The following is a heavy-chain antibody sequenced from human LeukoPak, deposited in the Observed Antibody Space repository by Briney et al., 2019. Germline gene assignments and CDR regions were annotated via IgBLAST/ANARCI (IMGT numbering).Heavy chain of an antibody. CDR3: ARHSTVTSDYYYFYYMDV. Sequence: GESLKISCKGSGYSFTSYWIGWVRQMPGKGLEWMGIIYPCDSDTRYSPSFQGQGTISADKSINTAYLQWSSLQASDTAMYYCARHSTVTSDYYYFYYMDVWGKGTTVTVSS. D-gene: IGHD4-17*01. CDR1: GYSFTSYW. V-gene: IGHV5-51*01. CDR2: IYPCDSDT. J-gene: IGHJ6*03.